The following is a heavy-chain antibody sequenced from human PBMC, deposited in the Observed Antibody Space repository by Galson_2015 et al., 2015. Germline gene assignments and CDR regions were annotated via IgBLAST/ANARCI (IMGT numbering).Heavy chain of an antibody. CDR1: GFTFSSYS. CDR2: ISSSSSYI. V-gene: IGHV3-21*01. CDR3: AVADCSGGSCLRY. D-gene: IGHD2-15*01. Sequence: LRLSCAASGFTFSSYSMNWVRQAPGKGLEGVSSISSSSSYIYYADSVKGRFTISRDNAKNSLYLQMNSLRAEDTAVYYCAVADCSGGSCLRYWGQGTLVTVSS. J-gene: IGHJ4*02.